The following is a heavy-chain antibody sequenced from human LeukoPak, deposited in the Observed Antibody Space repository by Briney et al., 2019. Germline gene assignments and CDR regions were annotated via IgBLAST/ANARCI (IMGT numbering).Heavy chain of an antibody. CDR1: EFTFSSYT. D-gene: IGHD3-3*01. CDR2: ISYDGSDK. J-gene: IGHJ4*02. CDR3: ARAPSGYYPYFDY. Sequence: GGSLRLSCAASEFTFSSYTMHWVRQAPGKGLEWVAVISYDGSDKYYADSVKGRFTISRDNSKNTLHLQMNTLRAEDATMYYCARAPSGYYPYFDYWGQGTLVTVSS. V-gene: IGHV3-30*04.